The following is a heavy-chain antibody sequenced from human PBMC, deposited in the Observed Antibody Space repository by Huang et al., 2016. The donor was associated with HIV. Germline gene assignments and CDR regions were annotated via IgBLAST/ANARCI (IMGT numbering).Heavy chain of an antibody. V-gene: IGHV1-69*13. J-gene: IGHJ1*01. CDR3: ARTSNWKAEYFRY. Sequence: QVQLVQSGAEVKKPGSSVKVSCKASGGAFIRYSFSWLRQAPGQGLEWMGGIIPNCNKTNYTHECQRRVTITADESATTCYMDLSSLRFDDTAVYYCARTSNWKAEYFRYWGQGTLVTVSS. CDR1: GGAFIRYS. D-gene: IGHD1-20*01. CDR2: IIPNCNKT.